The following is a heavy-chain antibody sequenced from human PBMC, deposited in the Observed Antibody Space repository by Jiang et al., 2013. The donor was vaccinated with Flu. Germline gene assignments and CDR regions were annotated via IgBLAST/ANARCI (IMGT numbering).Heavy chain of an antibody. V-gene: IGHV1-46*01. Sequence: KASGYTFTNYYMHWVRQAPGQGLEWMGIISPSGGSTAYAQKFQGRVIMTSDTSTTTAYMELSSLRSEDTAVYYCARAPNFDYWGQGTLVTVSS. CDR1: GYTFTNYY. CDR2: ISPSGGST. CDR3: ARAPNFDY. J-gene: IGHJ4*02.